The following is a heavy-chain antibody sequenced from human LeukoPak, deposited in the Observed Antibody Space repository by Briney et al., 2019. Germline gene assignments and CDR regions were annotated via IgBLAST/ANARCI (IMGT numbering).Heavy chain of an antibody. CDR2: ISWDGGST. V-gene: IGHV3-43D*03. J-gene: IGHJ4*02. CDR1: GFTFDDFA. CDR3: AKGPHLWSPGDY. D-gene: IGHD3-10*01. Sequence: HAGGSLRLSCAASGFTFDDFAMHWVRQAPGKGLEWVSLISWDGGSTYYADSVKGRFTISRDNSKNSLYLQMSSLTPEDTALYYCAKGPHLWSPGDYWGQGTLVTVSS.